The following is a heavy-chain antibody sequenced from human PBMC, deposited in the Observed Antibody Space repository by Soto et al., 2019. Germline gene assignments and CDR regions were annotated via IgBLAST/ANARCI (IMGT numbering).Heavy chain of an antibody. V-gene: IGHV4-39*01. CDR1: GGSISSSSYY. CDR3: ARHRGSLVRGVIIDWFDP. Sequence: QLQLQESGPGLVKPSETLSLTCTVSGGSISSSSYYWGWIRQPPGKGLEWIGSIYYSGSTYYNPSLKSRVTISVDTSKNHFSLKRSTVTAADTAVYYCARHRGSLVRGVIIDWFDPWGQGTLVTVSS. D-gene: IGHD3-10*01. J-gene: IGHJ5*02. CDR2: IYYSGST.